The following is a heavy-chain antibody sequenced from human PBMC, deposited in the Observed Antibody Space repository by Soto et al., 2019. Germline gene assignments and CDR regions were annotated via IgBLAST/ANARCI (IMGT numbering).Heavy chain of an antibody. Sequence: XTLSLPFAVSGGSFSGYYWRWVRQPPGKGLEWVSYISSSSSTIYYADSVKGRFTISRDNAKNSLYLQMNSLRAEDTAVYYCARDLFYMDVWGKGTTVTVSS. J-gene: IGHJ6*03. D-gene: IGHD2-21*01. V-gene: IGHV3-48*01. CDR2: ISSSSSTI. CDR1: GGSFSGYY. CDR3: ARDLFYMDV.